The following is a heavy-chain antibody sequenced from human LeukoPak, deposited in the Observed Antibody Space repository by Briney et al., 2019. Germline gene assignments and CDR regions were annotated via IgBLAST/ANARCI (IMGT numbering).Heavy chain of an antibody. CDR3: AKDPGRGGYSYGTLDY. J-gene: IGHJ4*02. V-gene: IGHV3-9*01. Sequence: QPGRSLRLSCAASGFTFDDYAMHWVRQAPGKGLEWVSGISWNSGSIGYADSVKGRFTISRDNAKNSLYLQMNSLRAEDTAVYYCAKDPGRGGYSYGTLDYWGQGTLVTVSS. CDR1: GFTFDDYA. CDR2: ISWNSGSI. D-gene: IGHD5-18*01.